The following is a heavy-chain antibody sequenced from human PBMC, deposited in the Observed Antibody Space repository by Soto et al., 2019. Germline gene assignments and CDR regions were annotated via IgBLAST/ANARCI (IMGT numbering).Heavy chain of an antibody. CDR3: ARLSSSGFWPNYYYYYGMDV. Sequence: GALRLSYAASGFTVSSNYMSWVRQAPGKGLEWVSVIYSGGSTYYADSVKGRFTISRDNSKNTLYLQMNSLRAEDTAVYYCARLSSSGFWPNYYYYYGMDVWGQGTTVTVSS. CDR1: GFTVSSNY. V-gene: IGHV3-53*01. CDR2: IYSGGST. J-gene: IGHJ6*02. D-gene: IGHD6-19*01.